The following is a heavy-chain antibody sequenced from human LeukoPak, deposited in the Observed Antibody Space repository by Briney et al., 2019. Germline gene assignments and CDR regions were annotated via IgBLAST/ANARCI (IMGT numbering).Heavy chain of an antibody. Sequence: ASVKVSCKASGYTFTSYYMHWVRQAPGQGLEWMGIINPSGGSTSYAQKFQGRVTMTRDTSTSTVYMELSSLRSEGTAVYYCARAYDSSGYYYPIEYFQHWGQGTLVTVSS. CDR3: ARAYDSSGYYYPIEYFQH. D-gene: IGHD3-22*01. J-gene: IGHJ1*01. V-gene: IGHV1-46*01. CDR1: GYTFTSYY. CDR2: INPSGGST.